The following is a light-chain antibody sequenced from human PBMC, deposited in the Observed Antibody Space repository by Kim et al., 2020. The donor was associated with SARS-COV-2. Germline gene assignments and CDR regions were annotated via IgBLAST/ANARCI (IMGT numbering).Light chain of an antibody. V-gene: IGLV3-19*01. Sequence: SSELTQDPAVSVALGQTVRITCQGDSLRSYYASWYQQKPGQAPVLVIYGKNNRPPGIPDRFSGSSSGNTASLTITGAQAEDEADYYCKPRDSSGNPRVFG. CDR1: SLRSYY. J-gene: IGLJ3*02. CDR3: KPRDSSGNPRV. CDR2: GKN.